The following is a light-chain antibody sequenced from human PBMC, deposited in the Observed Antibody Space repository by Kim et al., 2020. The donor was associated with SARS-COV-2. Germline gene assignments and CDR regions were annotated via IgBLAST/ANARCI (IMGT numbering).Light chain of an antibody. J-gene: IGKJ4*01. CDR2: VAS. V-gene: IGKV3-20*01. CDR1: QSVSSSY. CDR3: QQYGSY. Sequence: EIVLTQSPGTLSLSPGERATLSCRASQSVSSSYLAWYQQKPGQAPRLLIYVASSRTTGIPDRFSGSGSGTDFTLTISRLEPEDFAVYYCQQYGSYFGGGTKVDIK.